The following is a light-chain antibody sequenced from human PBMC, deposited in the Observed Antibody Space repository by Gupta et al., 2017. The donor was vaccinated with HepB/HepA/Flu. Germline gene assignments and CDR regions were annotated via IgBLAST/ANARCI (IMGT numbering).Light chain of an antibody. V-gene: IGLV1-51*01. CDR1: TSNIGNNY. CDR3: GAWDSSLSASFV. J-gene: IGLJ1*01. CDR2: DSD. Sequence: VSAAPGQTVTISCSGSTSNIGNNYVSWYQHLPGTAPKLLIYDSDKRPSGIPDRFSGSKSGTSATLDITGLQTGDEADYYCGAWDSSLSASFVFGTGTKVTVL.